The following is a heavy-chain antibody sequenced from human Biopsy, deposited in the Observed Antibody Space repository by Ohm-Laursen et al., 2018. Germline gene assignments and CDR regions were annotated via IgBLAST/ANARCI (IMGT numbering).Heavy chain of an antibody. Sequence: ASVKVSCKTSGYTFSSYDINWVRQATGQGLEWMGWMNPNSGDTGYAQKFQGRVTMTRDTSISTAYMELSSLTSEDTALYYCAKMDCSSITRYNRPNWFDPWGQGTLVTVSS. J-gene: IGHJ5*02. CDR2: MNPNSGDT. V-gene: IGHV1-8*01. CDR3: AKMDCSSITRYNRPNWFDP. D-gene: IGHD1-14*01. CDR1: GYTFSSYD.